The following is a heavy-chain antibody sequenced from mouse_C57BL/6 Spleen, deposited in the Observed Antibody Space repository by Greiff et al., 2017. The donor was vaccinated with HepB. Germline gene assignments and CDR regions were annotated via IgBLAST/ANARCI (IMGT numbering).Heavy chain of an antibody. CDR2: IHPNSGST. CDR3: PTTVDYYAMDY. D-gene: IGHD1-1*01. V-gene: IGHV1-64*01. J-gene: IGHJ4*01. CDR1: GYTFTSYW. Sequence: QVQLQQPGAELVKPGASVKLSCKASGYTFTSYWMHWVKQRPGQGLEWIGMIHPNSGSTNYNEKFKSKATLTVDKSSSTAYMQLSSLTSEDSAVYYCPTTVDYYAMDYWGQGTSVTVSS.